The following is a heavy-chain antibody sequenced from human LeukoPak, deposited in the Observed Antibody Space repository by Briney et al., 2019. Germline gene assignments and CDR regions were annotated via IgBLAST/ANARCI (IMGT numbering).Heavy chain of an antibody. CDR1: GFTFSRYA. J-gene: IGHJ6*02. Sequence: GGSLRLSCAASGFTFSRYAFHWVRQAPGKGQEWVAVISYDGSSKYYADSVKGRFTISRDYSKNTLHLQMNSLRAEDTAVYYCARGPDYGDSYYYYYGMDVWGQETTVTVSS. CDR3: ARGPDYGDSYYYYYGMDV. CDR2: ISYDGSSK. V-gene: IGHV3-30-3*01. D-gene: IGHD4-17*01.